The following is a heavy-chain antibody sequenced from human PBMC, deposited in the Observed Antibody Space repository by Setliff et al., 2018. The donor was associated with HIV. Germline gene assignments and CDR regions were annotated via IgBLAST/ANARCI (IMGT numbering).Heavy chain of an antibody. CDR3: ARHAVMVRGVIKYAFDI. Sequence: VASVKVSCKASGYTFTGYYIHWVRQAPGQGLEWMGRINPNSGGTNYAQKFQGRVTMTRDTSISTAYMELSSLRSDDTAVYYCARHAVMVRGVIKYAFDIWGQGTMVTVSS. D-gene: IGHD3-10*01. CDR1: GYTFTGYY. V-gene: IGHV1-2*06. J-gene: IGHJ3*02. CDR2: INPNSGGT.